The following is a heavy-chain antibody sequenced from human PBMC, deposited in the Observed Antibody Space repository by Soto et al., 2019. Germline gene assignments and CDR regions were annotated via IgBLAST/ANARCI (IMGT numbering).Heavy chain of an antibody. Sequence: FCAASGFTFSSYSMNWVRQAPGKGLEWISSISSSSSYIYYADSVKGRFTISRDNAKNSLYLQMNSLGAEDTAVYYCAREIKMATITRAFDIWGQGTMVTVSS. CDR1: GFTFSSYS. D-gene: IGHD5-12*01. CDR2: ISSSSSYI. V-gene: IGHV3-21*01. CDR3: AREIKMATITRAFDI. J-gene: IGHJ3*02.